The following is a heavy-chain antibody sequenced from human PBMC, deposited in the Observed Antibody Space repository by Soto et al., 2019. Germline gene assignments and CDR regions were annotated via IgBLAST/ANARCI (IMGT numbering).Heavy chain of an antibody. CDR1: GFTFSSSW. CDR2: VSGGGGST. J-gene: IGHJ6*03. Sequence: GGSLRLSCAASGFTFSSSWMHWVRQAPGKGLVWVSGVSGGGGSTNYADSVKGRFTISRDNSKNTLYLQMNSLRAEDTAVYYCVKCPYSNYPNYYYYYMDVWGKGTTVTVSS. D-gene: IGHD4-4*01. CDR3: VKCPYSNYPNYYYYYMDV. V-gene: IGHV3-23*01.